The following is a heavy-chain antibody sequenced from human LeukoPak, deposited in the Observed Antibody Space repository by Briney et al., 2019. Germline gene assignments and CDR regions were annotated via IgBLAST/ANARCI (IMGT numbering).Heavy chain of an antibody. CDR1: GFTFSSSG. D-gene: IGHD2-2*01. J-gene: IGHJ6*03. CDR3: ARGTYQLLSTCYYMDV. V-gene: IGHV3-33*01. CDR2: IWYDGSNK. Sequence: GGSLRLSCAASGFTFSSSGMHWVRQAPGKGLEWVAVIWYDGSNKYYADSVKGRFTISRDNSKNTLYLQMNSLRAEDTAVYYCARGTYQLLSTCYYMDVWGKGTTVTVSS.